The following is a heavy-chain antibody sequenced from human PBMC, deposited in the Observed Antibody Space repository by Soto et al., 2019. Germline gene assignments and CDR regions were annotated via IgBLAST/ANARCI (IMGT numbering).Heavy chain of an antibody. J-gene: IGHJ4*02. V-gene: IGHV3-23*01. Sequence: EVQLLESGGGLVQPGGSLRLSCAASGFTFSSYAMSWVRQAPGKGLEWVSAISGSGGSTYHADSVKGRFTISRDNTKNTLYLQMNSLRAEDTAVYYCGKGRQGWYRFDYWGQGTLVTVSS. CDR1: GFTFSSYA. CDR2: ISGSGGST. CDR3: GKGRQGWYRFDY. D-gene: IGHD6-19*01.